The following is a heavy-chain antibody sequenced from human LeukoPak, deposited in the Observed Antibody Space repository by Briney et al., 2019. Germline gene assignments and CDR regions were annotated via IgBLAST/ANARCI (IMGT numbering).Heavy chain of an antibody. V-gene: IGHV3-66*01. CDR1: GFTVSSNY. D-gene: IGHD2-2*01. CDR2: IYSGGST. CDR3: ARDPPSPVVTAAIESVRYYYYGMAV. J-gene: IGHJ6*02. Sequence: GGSLRLSCAASGFTVSSNYMSWVRQAPGKGLEWVSAIYSGGSTYYEDSAKGSFTISIDNSKNTLYLQMNTSRAEDPGVYYCARDPPSPVVTAAIESVRYYYYGMAVWGQGTPVTVSS.